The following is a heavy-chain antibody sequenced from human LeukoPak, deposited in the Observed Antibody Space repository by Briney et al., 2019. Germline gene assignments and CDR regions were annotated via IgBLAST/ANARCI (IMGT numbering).Heavy chain of an antibody. J-gene: IGHJ4*02. V-gene: IGHV4-34*01. D-gene: IGHD4-17*01. CDR3: AREGPAYGDYFDY. Sequence: SETLSLTCAVYGGSFSGYYWSWIRQPPGKGLEWIGEINHSGSTNYNPSLKSRVTISVDTSKNQFSLKLSSVTAADTAVYYCAREGPAYGDYFDYWGQGTLVTVSS. CDR1: GGSFSGYY. CDR2: INHSGST.